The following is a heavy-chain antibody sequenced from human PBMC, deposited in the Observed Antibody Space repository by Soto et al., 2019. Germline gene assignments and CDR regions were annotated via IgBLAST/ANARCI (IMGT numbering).Heavy chain of an antibody. CDR2: ISYDSSNK. J-gene: IGHJ4*02. CDR1: GFTFSYG. Sequence: VQLLESGGGLIQPGGSLRLSCAASGFTFSYGIHWLRQAPGKGLELVAYISYDSSNKFYGDSVKGRFTISRDNSKNTQFLQMNSLRAEDTAVYYGAKLVIGYCSGNTCDDYWGQGTLVAVSS. CDR3: AKLVIGYCSGNTCDDY. D-gene: IGHD2-15*01. V-gene: IGHV3-30*18.